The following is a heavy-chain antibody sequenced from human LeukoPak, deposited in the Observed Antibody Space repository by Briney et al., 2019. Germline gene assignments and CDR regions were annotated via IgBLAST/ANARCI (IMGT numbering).Heavy chain of an antibody. Sequence: PSETLSLTCAVYGGSFSDYYWSWIRQPPGKGLEWIGYIYYSGSTNYNPSLKSRVTISVDTSKNQFSLKLSSVTAADTAVYYCARQKDRYYDSSGYGPSNWFEPWGQGTLVTVSS. CDR1: GGSFSDYY. CDR2: IYYSGST. V-gene: IGHV4-59*08. D-gene: IGHD3-22*01. J-gene: IGHJ5*02. CDR3: ARQKDRYYDSSGYGPSNWFEP.